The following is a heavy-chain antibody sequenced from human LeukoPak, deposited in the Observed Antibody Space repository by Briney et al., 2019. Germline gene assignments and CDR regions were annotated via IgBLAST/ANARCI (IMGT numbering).Heavy chain of an antibody. J-gene: IGHJ3*02. V-gene: IGHV4-39*07. CDR3: AEGVGGDHIEDAFDI. CDR1: GGSISSSSYY. D-gene: IGHD2-21*01. Sequence: SETLSLTCTVSGGSISSSSYYWGWIRQPPGKGLEWIGSIYYSGSTYYNPSLKSRVTISVDTSKNQFSLKLSSVTAADTAVYYCAEGVGGDHIEDAFDIWGQGTMVTVSS. CDR2: IYYSGST.